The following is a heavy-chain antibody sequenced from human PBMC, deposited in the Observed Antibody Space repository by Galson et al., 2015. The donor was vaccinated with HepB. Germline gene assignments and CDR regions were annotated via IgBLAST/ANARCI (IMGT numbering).Heavy chain of an antibody. J-gene: IGHJ4*02. Sequence: SLRLSCAASGFTFSNAWMNWVRQAPGKGLEWVGRIKSKTDGGTTDYAAPVKGRFTISRDDSKNTLYLQINSLKTEDTAVYYCTTVPRRGSRVNYRVDYWGQGTLVTVSS. D-gene: IGHD2-15*01. V-gene: IGHV3-15*07. CDR2: IKSKTDGGTT. CDR3: TTVPRRGSRVNYRVDY. CDR1: GFTFSNAW.